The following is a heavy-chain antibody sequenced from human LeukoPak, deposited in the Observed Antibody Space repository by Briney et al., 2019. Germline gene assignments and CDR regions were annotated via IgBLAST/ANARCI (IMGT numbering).Heavy chain of an antibody. CDR3: AREIFDGDYNYYYGMDV. D-gene: IGHD4-17*01. CDR2: ISYDGSTK. V-gene: IGHV3-30-3*01. Sequence: GSLRLSCAASGFTFSHYAIHRVRQAPGKGLEWVAVISYDGSTKYYADSVKARFTISRDNSKNTLYLQMNSLRPDDTAVYYCAREIFDGDYNYYYGMDVWGQGTTVTVSS. CDR1: GFTFSHYA. J-gene: IGHJ6*02.